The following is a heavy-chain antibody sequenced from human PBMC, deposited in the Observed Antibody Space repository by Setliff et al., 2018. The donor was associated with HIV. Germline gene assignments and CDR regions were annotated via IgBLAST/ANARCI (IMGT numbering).Heavy chain of an antibody. CDR1: GDSVNDRSYY. V-gene: IGHV4-39*01. CDR3: ARAHYYGSGFMDV. J-gene: IGHJ6*04. Sequence: PSETLSLTCTVSGDSVNDRSYYWAWIRQPPGKGLEWIGSVYYGGDTYYDPSLKSRVTISVDTSKNQFSLNLSSVTAADTAVYYCARAHYYGSGFMDVWGRGTTVTVSS. D-gene: IGHD3-10*01. CDR2: VYYGGDT.